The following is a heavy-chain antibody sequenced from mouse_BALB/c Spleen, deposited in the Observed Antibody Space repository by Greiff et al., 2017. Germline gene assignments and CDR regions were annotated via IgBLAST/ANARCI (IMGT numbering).Heavy chain of an antibody. V-gene: IGHV1-69*02. Sequence: QVQLQQPGAELVKPGAPVKLSCKASGYTFTSYWMNWVKQRPGRGLEWIGRIDPSDSETHYNQKFKDKATLTVDTSSSTAYIQLSSLTSEDSAVYYCARDYRYDGYFDVWGAGTTVTVSS. CDR2: IDPSDSET. CDR1: GYTFTSYW. CDR3: ARDYRYDGYFDV. D-gene: IGHD2-14*01. J-gene: IGHJ1*01.